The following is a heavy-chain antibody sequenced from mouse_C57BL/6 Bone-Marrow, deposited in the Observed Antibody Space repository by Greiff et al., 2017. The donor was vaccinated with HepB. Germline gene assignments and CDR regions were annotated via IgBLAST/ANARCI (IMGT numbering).Heavy chain of an antibody. CDR1: GFSLTSYG. V-gene: IGHV2-6-1*01. CDR2: IWSDGST. CDR3: ARHGSTVVATGAMDY. D-gene: IGHD1-1*01. J-gene: IGHJ4*01. Sequence: VMLVESGPGLVAPSQSLSITCTVSGFSLTSYGVHWVRQPPGKGLEWLVVIWSDGSTTYNSALKSRLSISKDNSKSQVFLKMNSLQTDDTAMYYCARHGSTVVATGAMDYWGQGTSVTVSS.